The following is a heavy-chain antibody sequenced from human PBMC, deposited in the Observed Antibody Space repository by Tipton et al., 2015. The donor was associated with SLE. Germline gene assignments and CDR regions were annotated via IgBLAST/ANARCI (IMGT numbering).Heavy chain of an antibody. J-gene: IGHJ5*02. Sequence: LRLSCAVYGGSFSGYYWSWIRQPPGKGLEWIGEINHSGSTNYNPSLKSRVTISVDTSKNQFSLKLSSVTAADTAVYYCARADWFDPWGQGTLVTVSS. CDR2: INHSGST. CDR3: ARADWFDP. V-gene: IGHV4-34*01. CDR1: GGSFSGYY.